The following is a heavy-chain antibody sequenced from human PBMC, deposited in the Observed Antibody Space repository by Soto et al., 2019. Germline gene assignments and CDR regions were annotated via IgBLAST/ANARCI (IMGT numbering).Heavy chain of an antibody. CDR2: IKSKTDGGTT. Sequence: GGSLRLSCAASGFTFSNAWMNWVRQAPGKGLEWVGRIKSKTDGGTTDYAAPVKGRFTISRDDSKNTLYLQMNSLKTEDTAVYYCTTEGPVRGASPTYYYYGMDVWGQGTTVTVSS. CDR3: TTEGPVRGASPTYYYYGMDV. CDR1: GFTFSNAW. V-gene: IGHV3-15*07. D-gene: IGHD3-10*02. J-gene: IGHJ6*02.